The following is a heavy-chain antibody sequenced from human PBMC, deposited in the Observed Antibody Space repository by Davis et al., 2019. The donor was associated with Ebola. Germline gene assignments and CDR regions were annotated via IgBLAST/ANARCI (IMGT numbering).Heavy chain of an antibody. V-gene: IGHV4-34*01. Sequence: PSETLSLTCAVNGGPFSAYYWTYIRQSTGMGLEWIGEINHNGISSYNPALKTRVRMSVDPSKNQFSLRLRSVTAADTAVYYCARGSVKMDSWGQGILVTVSS. CDR2: INHNGIS. CDR3: ARGSVKMDS. D-gene: IGHD3-22*01. J-gene: IGHJ4*02. CDR1: GGPFSAYY.